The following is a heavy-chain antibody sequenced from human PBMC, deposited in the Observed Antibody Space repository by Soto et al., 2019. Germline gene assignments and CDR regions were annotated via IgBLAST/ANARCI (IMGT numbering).Heavy chain of an antibody. CDR1: GGSISSSSYY. Sequence: SETLSLTCTVSGGSISSSSYYWGWIRQPPGKGLEWIGSIYYSGSTYYNPSLKSRVTISVDTSKNQFSLKLSPVTAADTAVYYCARHYYYGSGSYYKNYYYYGMDVWGQGTTVTVSS. CDR3: ARHYYYGSGSYYKNYYYYGMDV. V-gene: IGHV4-39*01. J-gene: IGHJ6*02. D-gene: IGHD3-10*01. CDR2: IYYSGST.